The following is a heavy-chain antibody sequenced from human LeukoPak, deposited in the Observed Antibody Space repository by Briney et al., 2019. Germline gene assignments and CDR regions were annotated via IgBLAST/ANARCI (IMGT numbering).Heavy chain of an antibody. CDR3: ARLLTTVTTIDFDY. J-gene: IGHJ4*02. V-gene: IGHV1-46*01. D-gene: IGHD4-17*01. Sequence: ASVKVSCKASGYTFTSYYMHWVRQAPGQGLEWMGIVTASGGSTSYAEKFQGRITMTRDTTTSTVYMKLSSLRSEYAAVFYCARLLTTVTTIDFDYWGQGTLVTVSS. CDR2: VTASGGST. CDR1: GYTFTSYY.